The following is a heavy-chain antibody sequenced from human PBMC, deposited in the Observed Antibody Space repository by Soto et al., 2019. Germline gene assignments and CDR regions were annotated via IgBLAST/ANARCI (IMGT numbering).Heavy chain of an antibody. CDR2: ISYDGSNK. D-gene: IGHD2-21*02. Sequence: GGSLRLSCAASGFTFSSYGMHWVRQAPGKGLEWVAVISYDGSNKYYADSVKGRFTISRDNSKNTLYLQMNSLRAEDTAVYYCAKAEAIVVVTGPDYWGQGTLVTVSS. J-gene: IGHJ4*02. V-gene: IGHV3-30*18. CDR3: AKAEAIVVVTGPDY. CDR1: GFTFSSYG.